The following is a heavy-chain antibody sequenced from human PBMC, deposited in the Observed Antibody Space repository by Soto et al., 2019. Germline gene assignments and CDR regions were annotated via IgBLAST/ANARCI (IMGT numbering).Heavy chain of an antibody. CDR2: ISCCGGST. CDR3: AKAAGEQWLIPHLDN. J-gene: IGHJ1*01. D-gene: IGHD6-19*01. CDR1: GFNFKKFA. Sequence: GRWRRLSWEAAGFNFKKFAKGWVRQAPGDGPEWVSGISCCGGSTFYADSVKGRFILARDDSKNTLSLQLNSLRVEDTAHYYCAKAAGEQWLIPHLDNWGQGTQVTVSS. V-gene: IGHV3-23*01.